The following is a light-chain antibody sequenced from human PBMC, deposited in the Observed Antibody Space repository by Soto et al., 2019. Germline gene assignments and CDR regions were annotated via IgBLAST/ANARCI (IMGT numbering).Light chain of an antibody. J-gene: IGLJ2*01. V-gene: IGLV2-14*03. CDR1: NSDIGYYNF. Sequence: QSALTQPASVSGSPGQSITISCTGTNSDIGYYNFVSWYQHHPGKAPKLMIYDVSNRPSGVSNLFSGSKSGNTASLTISGLQAEDEADYYCSSFTTSSALVFGGGTKLTVL. CDR2: DVS. CDR3: SSFTTSSALV.